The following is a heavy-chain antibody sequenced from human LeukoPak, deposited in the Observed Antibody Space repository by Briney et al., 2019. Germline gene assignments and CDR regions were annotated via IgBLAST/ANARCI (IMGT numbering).Heavy chain of an antibody. V-gene: IGHV3-53*01. Sequence: GGSLRLSCEASGFSVTNNYMSWFRLAPGKGLEWVSVLYTGGIRYYAGFVRGRFTISRDDSKNTLYLQMNSLRAGDTAVYYCANYYGSGSYAYWGQGTLVTVSS. J-gene: IGHJ4*02. CDR1: GFSVTNNY. CDR2: LYTGGIR. D-gene: IGHD3-10*01. CDR3: ANYYGSGSYAY.